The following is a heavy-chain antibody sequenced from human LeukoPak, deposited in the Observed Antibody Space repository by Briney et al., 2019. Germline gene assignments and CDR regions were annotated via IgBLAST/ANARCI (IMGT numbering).Heavy chain of an antibody. Sequence: AASVKVPCKASGYTFTGYYMHWVRQAPGQGLEWMGWINPNSGGTNYAQKFQGRVTMTRDTSISTAYMELSRLRSDDTAVYYCARVRRITIFGVANTPAKYYFDYWGQGTLVTVSS. CDR1: GYTFTGYY. D-gene: IGHD3-3*01. J-gene: IGHJ4*02. CDR3: ARVRRITIFGVANTPAKYYFDY. V-gene: IGHV1-2*02. CDR2: INPNSGGT.